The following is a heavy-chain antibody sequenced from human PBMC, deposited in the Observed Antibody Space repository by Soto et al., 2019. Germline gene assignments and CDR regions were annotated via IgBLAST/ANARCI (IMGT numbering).Heavy chain of an antibody. V-gene: IGHV1-69*12. CDR2: IIPIFPTP. D-gene: IGHD1-1*01. J-gene: IGHJ6*02. CDR1: GGTFGNSA. Sequence: QVQLVQSGAEVKKPGSSVTVSCKASGGTFGNSAISWVRQAPGQGLEWMGGIIPIFPTPDYAQKFQGKATNHADEATTTAYMEVTSLRSEDTAVYYWAGDKDREQLGGNYYYGIDVWGQGTTVTVSS. CDR3: AGDKDREQLGGNYYYGIDV.